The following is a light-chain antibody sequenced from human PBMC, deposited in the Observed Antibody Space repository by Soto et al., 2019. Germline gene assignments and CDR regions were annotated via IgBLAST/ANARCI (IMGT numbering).Light chain of an antibody. CDR1: QSVSGN. Sequence: EIVMTQSPATLSVSPGERATLSCRASQSVSGNLAWYQQKPGQAPRLLIYGASTRATGIPARFSGSGSVTEFTLTISSRQSEYFAVYYCQQYNDWPPVTFGGGTKVEIK. V-gene: IGKV3-15*01. J-gene: IGKJ4*01. CDR3: QQYNDWPPVT. CDR2: GAS.